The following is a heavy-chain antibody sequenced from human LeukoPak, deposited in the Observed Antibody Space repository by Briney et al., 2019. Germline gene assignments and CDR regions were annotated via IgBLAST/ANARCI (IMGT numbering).Heavy chain of an antibody. V-gene: IGHV3-30*04. CDR3: AKDLHSSGWYHVFDY. Sequence: GGSPRLSCAASGFTFSSYAMHWVRQAPGKGLEWVAVISYDGSNKYYADSVKGRFTISRDNSKNTLYLQMNSLRAEDTAVYYCAKDLHSSGWYHVFDYWGQGTLVTVSS. CDR1: GFTFSSYA. D-gene: IGHD6-19*01. CDR2: ISYDGSNK. J-gene: IGHJ4*02.